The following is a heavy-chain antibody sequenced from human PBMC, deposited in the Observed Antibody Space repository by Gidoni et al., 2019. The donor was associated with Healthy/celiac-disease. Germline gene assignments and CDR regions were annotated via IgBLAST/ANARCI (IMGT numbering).Heavy chain of an antibody. CDR1: GGTFSSYA. D-gene: IGHD3-10*01. Sequence: QVQLVQSGAEVKKPGSSVKVSCKASGGTFSSYAISWVRQAPGQGLEWMGRIIPILGIANYAQKFQGRVTITADKSTSTAYMELSSLRSEDTAVYYCARALSITMVRGAYYDYGMDVWGQGTTVTVSS. CDR2: IIPILGIA. V-gene: IGHV1-69*04. J-gene: IGHJ6*02. CDR3: ARALSITMVRGAYYDYGMDV.